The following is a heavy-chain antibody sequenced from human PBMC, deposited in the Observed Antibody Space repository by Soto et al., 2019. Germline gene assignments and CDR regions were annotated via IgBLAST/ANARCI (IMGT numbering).Heavy chain of an antibody. CDR3: ARGGYSYGYVPYYYGMDV. Sequence: PSETLSLTCAVSGGSISSGGYSWSWIRQPPGKGLEWIGYIYHSGSTYYNPSLKSRVTISVDRSKNQFSLKLSSVTAADTAVYYCARGGYSYGYVPYYYGMDVWGQGTTVTVSS. CDR2: IYHSGST. D-gene: IGHD5-18*01. J-gene: IGHJ6*02. V-gene: IGHV4-30-2*01. CDR1: GGSISSGGYS.